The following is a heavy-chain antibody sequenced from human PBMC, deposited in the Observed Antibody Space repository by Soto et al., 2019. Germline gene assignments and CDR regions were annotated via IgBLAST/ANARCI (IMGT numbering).Heavy chain of an antibody. Sequence: QVQLQESGPGLVKPSETLSLTCTVSGGSISSYYWSWIRQPPGKGLEWIGCMYNTGSTVYNPSLKSRVTISVDTSKNQFSLKLNAVTAADTAVYYCARDLWGYCGTDCYPLDVWGQGTTVTVSS. CDR2: MYNTGST. CDR1: GGSISSYY. J-gene: IGHJ6*02. V-gene: IGHV4-59*01. CDR3: ARDLWGYCGTDCYPLDV. D-gene: IGHD2-21*02.